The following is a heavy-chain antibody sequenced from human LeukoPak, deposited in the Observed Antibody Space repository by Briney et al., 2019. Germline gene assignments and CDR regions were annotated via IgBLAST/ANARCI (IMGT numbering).Heavy chain of an antibody. V-gene: IGHV3-64*01. Sequence: GGSLRLSCAASGFTFSSYAMHWVRQAPGKGLEYVSAISHNGGSTYYANSVKGRFTISRDNSKNTLYLQMGSLREEDMAVYYCTRDWAGAVRWYFDLWGRGTLVTVSS. J-gene: IGHJ2*01. D-gene: IGHD3-16*01. CDR3: TRDWAGAVRWYFDL. CDR1: GFTFSSYA. CDR2: ISHNGGST.